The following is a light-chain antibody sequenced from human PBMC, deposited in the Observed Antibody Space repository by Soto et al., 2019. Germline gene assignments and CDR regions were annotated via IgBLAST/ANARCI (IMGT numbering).Light chain of an antibody. CDR1: QSISTY. CDR3: QQSYSTPLT. V-gene: IGKV1-39*01. Sequence: DIQMTQSPSSLSASVGDRVTITCRASQSISTYLYWYQQRPGKAPNLLIYTSSTLQSGVPSRFSGSGSGADFTLTISSLQPEDFAPYYCQQSYSTPLTFGGGTKVEIK. J-gene: IGKJ4*02. CDR2: TSS.